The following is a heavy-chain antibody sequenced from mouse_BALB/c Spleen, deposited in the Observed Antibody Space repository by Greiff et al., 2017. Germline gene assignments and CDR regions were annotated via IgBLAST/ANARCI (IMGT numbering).Heavy chain of an antibody. V-gene: IGHV2-4-1*01. CDR3: ARGDYYVSSYFDY. Sequence: VQLQESGPGLVQPSQSLSITCTVSGFSLTSYGVHWVRQSPGKGLEWLGVIWSGGSTDYNAAFISRLSISKDNSKSQVFFKMNSLQADDTAIYYCARGDYYVSSYFDYWGQGTTLTVSS. D-gene: IGHD1-1*01. CDR1: GFSLTSYG. J-gene: IGHJ2*01. CDR2: IWSGGST.